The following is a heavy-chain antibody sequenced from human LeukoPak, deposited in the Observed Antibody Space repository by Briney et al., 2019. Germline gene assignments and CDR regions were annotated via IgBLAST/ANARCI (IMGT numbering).Heavy chain of an antibody. J-gene: IGHJ3*02. CDR2: IDHSGST. CDR3: ARGNRPYGEHEAFDI. Sequence: PSETLSLTCAVYGGSFSGYYWSWIRQPPGKGLEWIGEIDHSGSTNYNPSLQSRVTISVDTSKNQFSLKVSSVSAADTAVYYCARGNRPYGEHEAFDIWGHGTTVTVSP. CDR1: GGSFSGYY. V-gene: IGHV4-34*01. D-gene: IGHD3-10*01.